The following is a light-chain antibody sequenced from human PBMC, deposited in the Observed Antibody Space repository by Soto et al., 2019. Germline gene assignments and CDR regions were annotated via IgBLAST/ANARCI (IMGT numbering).Light chain of an antibody. V-gene: IGLV2-11*01. J-gene: IGLJ1*01. Sequence: QSALTQPRSVSGSPGQSVTISCTGTSSDVGAYNYVSWYQQHPAKAPNLMIYDVSKRPSGVPDRFSGSKSGNTAALTFSGDQAEDEGGYCCCSFTDGAYVFGAGTKLTVL. CDR1: SSDVGAYNY. CDR2: DVS. CDR3: CSFTDGAYV.